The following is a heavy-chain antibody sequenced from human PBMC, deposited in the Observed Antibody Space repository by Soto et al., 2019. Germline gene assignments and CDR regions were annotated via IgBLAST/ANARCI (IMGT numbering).Heavy chain of an antibody. Sequence: ETLSLTCTVSGGSVSSGSYYWSWIRQPPGKGLEWIGYIYYSGSTNYNPSLKSRVTISVDTSKNQFSLKLSSVTAADTAVYYCARGEGEFDYWGQGTLVTVSS. V-gene: IGHV4-61*01. CDR1: GGSVSSGSYY. J-gene: IGHJ4*02. CDR3: ARGEGEFDY. CDR2: IYYSGST.